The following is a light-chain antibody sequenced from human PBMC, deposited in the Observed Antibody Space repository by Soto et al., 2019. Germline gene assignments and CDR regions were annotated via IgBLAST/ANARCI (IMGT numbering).Light chain of an antibody. CDR3: TSYRRGPLYV. J-gene: IGLJ1*01. CDR1: SSNIGSNT. V-gene: IGLV1-44*01. Sequence: QSVLTQPPSASGTPGQRVTISCSGSSSNIGSNTVNWYQQLPGTAPKLLIYSNNQRPSGVPDRFSGSKSGTSASLAISGLQAEDEAHYFCTSYRRGPLYVFGNGTKVTVL. CDR2: SNN.